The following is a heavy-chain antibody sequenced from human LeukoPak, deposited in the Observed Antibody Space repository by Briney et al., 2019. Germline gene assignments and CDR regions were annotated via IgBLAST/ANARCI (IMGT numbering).Heavy chain of an antibody. Sequence: SETLSLTCAVYGGSFSGYYWSWIRQPPGKGLEWIGEINHSRSTNYNPSLKSRVTISVDTSKNQFSLKLSSVTAADTAVYYCARGPTYYYDSSGYYDWGQGTLVTVSS. CDR1: GGSFSGYY. CDR3: ARGPTYYYDSSGYYD. V-gene: IGHV4-34*01. J-gene: IGHJ4*02. D-gene: IGHD3-22*01. CDR2: INHSRST.